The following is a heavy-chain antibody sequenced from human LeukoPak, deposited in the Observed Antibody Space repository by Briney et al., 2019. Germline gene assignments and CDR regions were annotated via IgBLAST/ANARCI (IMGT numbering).Heavy chain of an antibody. V-gene: IGHV3-30*02. CDR3: AKAGGSSRDPFDY. Sequence: GGSLRLSCAASGFTFSSYGMHWVRQGPGKGLEWVAFIRNDGSHKYYADSVKGRFTISRDNSKNTLYLQMNSLRADDTAVYYCAKAGGSSRDPFDYWGQGTLVTVSS. CDR1: GFTFSSYG. J-gene: IGHJ4*02. CDR2: IRNDGSHK. D-gene: IGHD6-13*01.